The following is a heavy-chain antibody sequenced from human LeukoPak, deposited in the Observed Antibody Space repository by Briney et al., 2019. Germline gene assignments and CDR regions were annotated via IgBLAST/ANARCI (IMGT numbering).Heavy chain of an antibody. V-gene: IGHV1-8*01. CDR1: GYTCTSYD. D-gene: IGHD2-2*01. CDR3: AGIDCSSTSCYIYYYYGMDV. CDR2: MNPNRGNT. Sequence: ASVKVSCKASGYTCTSYDINWVRQATGQGLEWMGWMNPNRGNTGYAQKFQGRVTMTRNTSISTAYMELSSLRSEDTAVYYCAGIDCSSTSCYIYYYYGMDVWGQGTTVTVSS. J-gene: IGHJ6*02.